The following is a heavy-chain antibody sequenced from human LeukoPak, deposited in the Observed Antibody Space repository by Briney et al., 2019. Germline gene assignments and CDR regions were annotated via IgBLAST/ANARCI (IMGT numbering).Heavy chain of an antibody. CDR3: ARVLSGGSCIFDY. CDR1: GFIFKRYW. D-gene: IGHD2-15*01. Sequence: GGSPRLSCGASGFIFKRYWMSWVRQAPGKGPEWVANIKENGSEEYYVDSVKGRFTISRDNAKNSLYLQMNSLRAEDTPVYYCARVLSGGSCIFDYWGQGTPVTVSS. CDR2: IKENGSEE. J-gene: IGHJ4*02. V-gene: IGHV3-7*03.